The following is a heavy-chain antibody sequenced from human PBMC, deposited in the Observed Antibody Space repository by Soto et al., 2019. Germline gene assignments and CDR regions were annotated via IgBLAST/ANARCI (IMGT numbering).Heavy chain of an antibody. V-gene: IGHV5-51*01. CDR2: IYPGYSDT. CDR1: GYSFTSYW. D-gene: IGHD3-10*01. CDR3: ARHMSGSGSPDYYYYGMDV. J-gene: IGHJ6*02. Sequence: GESLKISCKGSGYSFTSYWIGWVRQMPGKGLEWMGIIYPGYSDTRYSPSFQGQVTISADKSISTAYLQWSSLKASDTAMYYCARHMSGSGSPDYYYYGMDVWGQGTTVTVSS.